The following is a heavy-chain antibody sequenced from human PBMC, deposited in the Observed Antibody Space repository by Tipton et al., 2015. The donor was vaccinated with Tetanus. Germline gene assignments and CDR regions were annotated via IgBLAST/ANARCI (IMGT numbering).Heavy chain of an antibody. V-gene: IGHV3-21*06. CDR3: ARDPVVVTAIPYYFDS. CDR1: GFSFGDFT. CDR2: ISSVGNYI. D-gene: IGHD2-21*02. Sequence: SLRLSCAAAGFSFGDFTMAWVRQPPGKGLEWVSSISSVGNYIYYADSVKGRFTISRDNAKNSLYLQMNSLRAKDTAVYYCARDPVVVTAIPYYFDSWGQGTVVSVSS. J-gene: IGHJ4*02.